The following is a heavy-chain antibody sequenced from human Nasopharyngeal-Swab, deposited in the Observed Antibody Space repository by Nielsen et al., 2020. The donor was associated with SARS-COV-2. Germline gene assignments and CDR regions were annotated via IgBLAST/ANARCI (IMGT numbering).Heavy chain of an antibody. V-gene: IGHV3-7*01. CDR3: AREAATRPTNWFDP. D-gene: IGHD2-15*01. CDR2: IKQDGSEK. J-gene: IGHJ5*02. Sequence: VRQAPGKGLEWVANIKQDGSEKYYVDSVKGRFTISRDNAKNSLYLQMSRLRAEDTAVYYCAREAATRPTNWFDPWGQGTLVTVSS.